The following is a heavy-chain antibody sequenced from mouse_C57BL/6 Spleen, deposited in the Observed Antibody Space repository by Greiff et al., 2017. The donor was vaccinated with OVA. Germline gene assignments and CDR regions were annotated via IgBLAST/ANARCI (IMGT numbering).Heavy chain of an antibody. V-gene: IGHV3-6*01. CDR1: GYSITSGYY. Sequence: ESGPGLVKPSQSLSLTCSVTGYSITSGYYWNWLRQFPGNKLEWMGYISYDGSNNYNPSLKNRISITRDTSKNQFFLKLNSVTTEDTATYYCARTSRDAMDYWGQGTSVTVSS. CDR3: ARTSRDAMDY. CDR2: ISYDGSN. J-gene: IGHJ4*01.